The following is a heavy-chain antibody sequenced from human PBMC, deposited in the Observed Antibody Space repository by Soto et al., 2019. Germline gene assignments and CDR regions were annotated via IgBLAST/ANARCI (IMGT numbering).Heavy chain of an antibody. CDR1: GFTFSSYD. CDR2: IGTAGDT. D-gene: IGHD5-18*01. V-gene: IGHV3-13*01. Sequence: GGSLRLSCAASGFTFSSYDMHWVRQATGKGLEWVSAIGTAGDTYYPGSVKGRFTISRENAKNSLYLQMNSLRAEDTAVYYCAREGQLWTTDVFGMDVWGQGTTVTVSS. CDR3: AREGQLWTTDVFGMDV. J-gene: IGHJ6*02.